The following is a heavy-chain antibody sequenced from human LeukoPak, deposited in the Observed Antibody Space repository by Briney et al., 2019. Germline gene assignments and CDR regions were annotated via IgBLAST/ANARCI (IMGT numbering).Heavy chain of an antibody. V-gene: IGHV1-8*01. J-gene: IGHJ6*02. CDR3: ARWLDYYYYYYGMDV. CDR1: GYTFTSYD. CDR2: MNPNSGNT. Sequence: ASVKVSCKAPGYTFTSYDINWVRQATGQGLEWMGWMNPNSGNTGYAQKFQGRVTMTRNTSISTAYMELSSLRSEDTAVYYCARWLDYYYYYYGMDVWGQGTTVTVSS. D-gene: IGHD3-22*01.